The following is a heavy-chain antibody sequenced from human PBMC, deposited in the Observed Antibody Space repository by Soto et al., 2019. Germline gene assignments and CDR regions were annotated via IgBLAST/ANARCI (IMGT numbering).Heavy chain of an antibody. V-gene: IGHV1-2*04. Sequence: GASVKVSCKASGYTFTGYYMHWVRQAPGQGLEWMGWINPNSGGTNYAQKFQGWVTMTRDTSISTAYMELSRLRSDDTAVYYCARTTPTLYDFRSGPDDYYYGMDVWGQGTTVTVSS. CDR1: GYTFTGYY. J-gene: IGHJ6*02. CDR2: INPNSGGT. CDR3: ARTTPTLYDFRSGPDDYYYGMDV. D-gene: IGHD3-3*01.